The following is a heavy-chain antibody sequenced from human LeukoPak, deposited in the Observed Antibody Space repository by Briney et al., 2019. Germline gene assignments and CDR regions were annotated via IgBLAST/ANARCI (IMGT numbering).Heavy chain of an antibody. Sequence: SETLSLTCTVSGGSISSYYWSWIRQPPGKGLEWIGYIYYSGSTYYNPSLKSRVTISVDTSKNQFSLKLSSVTAADTAVYYCARVLRDGYNDAFDIWGQGTMVTVS. D-gene: IGHD5-24*01. CDR1: GGSISSYY. J-gene: IGHJ3*02. V-gene: IGHV4-30-4*01. CDR2: IYYSGST. CDR3: ARVLRDGYNDAFDI.